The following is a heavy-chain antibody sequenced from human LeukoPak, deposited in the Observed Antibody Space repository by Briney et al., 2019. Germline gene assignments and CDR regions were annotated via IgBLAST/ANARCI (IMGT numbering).Heavy chain of an antibody. CDR2: IYISGST. V-gene: IGHV3-53*01. CDR3: AREVASTYNWFDP. J-gene: IGHJ5*02. D-gene: IGHD5/OR15-5a*01. CDR1: GFTVSSNY. Sequence: GGSLRLSCAASGFTVSSNYMNWVRQAPWKGLEGVSVIYISGSTYYADSVKGRFTISRDNSKITLYVQMNSVRAEGTGVYYCAREVASTYNWFDPWGQGTLVTVSS.